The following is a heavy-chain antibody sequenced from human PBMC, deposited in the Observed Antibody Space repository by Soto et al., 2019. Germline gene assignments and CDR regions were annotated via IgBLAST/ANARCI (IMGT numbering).Heavy chain of an antibody. CDR1: GGSISISNW. CDR2: IYHSGST. D-gene: IGHD7-27*01. Sequence: SDTLSLTCAVSGGSISISNWWSWFRQPPGKGLEWIGEIYHSGSTNYNPSLKSRVTISVDKSKNQFSLNLSSVTAADTAVYYCARFNWGSGYYYYYGMDVWGQGTTVTVSS. V-gene: IGHV4-4*02. CDR3: ARFNWGSGYYYYYGMDV. J-gene: IGHJ6*02.